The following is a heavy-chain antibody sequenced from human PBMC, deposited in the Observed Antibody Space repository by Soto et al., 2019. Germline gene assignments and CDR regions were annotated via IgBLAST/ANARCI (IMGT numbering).Heavy chain of an antibody. J-gene: IGHJ6*02. Sequence: AVKVSCKASGGTFSSYASSWVRQAPGQGLEWMGGIIPIFGTANYAQKFQGRVTITADESTSTAYMELSSLRSEDTAVYYCARGRAPWHYYDSSGYSSRSYYYYYGMEVWGQGTKVTVSS. D-gene: IGHD3-22*01. V-gene: IGHV1-69*13. CDR3: ARGRAPWHYYDSSGYSSRSYYYYYGMEV. CDR1: GGTFSSYA. CDR2: IIPIFGTA.